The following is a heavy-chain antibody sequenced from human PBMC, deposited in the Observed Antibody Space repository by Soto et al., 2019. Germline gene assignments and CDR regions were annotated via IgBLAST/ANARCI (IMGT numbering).Heavy chain of an antibody. Sequence: PGESLKISCKASGYSFTSYWIAWVRQMPGKGLDWMGIIYPGDSDTRYSPSFQGQVTISADKSFSTASLQWSSLKASDTAVYYCARANYPGGFDSWGQGTLVTVSS. CDR1: GYSFTSYW. CDR3: ARANYPGGFDS. CDR2: IYPGDSDT. J-gene: IGHJ5*01. D-gene: IGHD3-16*01. V-gene: IGHV5-51*01.